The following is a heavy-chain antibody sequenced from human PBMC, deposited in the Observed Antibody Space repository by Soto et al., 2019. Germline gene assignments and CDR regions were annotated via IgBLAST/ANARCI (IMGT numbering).Heavy chain of an antibody. Sequence: QVQLVQSGAEVRQPASSVKVSCKTSGGTFSSYAISWVRQAPGPGLEWMGGIVTIVDTSTYAQQFQGRVTIAAEESTSTAYMELSSLRSDDTAIYSCVRVVAITGDPDYWGQGTLVTVS. D-gene: IGHD1-1*01. V-gene: IGHV1-69*12. CDR3: VRVVAITGDPDY. CDR2: IVTIVDTS. CDR1: GGTFSSYA. J-gene: IGHJ4*02.